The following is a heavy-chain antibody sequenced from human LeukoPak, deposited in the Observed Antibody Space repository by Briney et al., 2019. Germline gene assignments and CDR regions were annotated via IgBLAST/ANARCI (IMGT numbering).Heavy chain of an antibody. Sequence: GGSLRLSCAASGFTFSSYEMNWVRQAPGKGLEWVSYISSSGSTIYYADSVKGRFTISRDNAKNSLYLQMNSLRAEDTAVYYCARDPDSGYYYAEHDYWGQGTLVTVSS. CDR3: ARDPDSGYYYAEHDY. V-gene: IGHV3-48*03. CDR1: GFTFSSYE. D-gene: IGHD3-22*01. CDR2: ISSSGSTI. J-gene: IGHJ4*02.